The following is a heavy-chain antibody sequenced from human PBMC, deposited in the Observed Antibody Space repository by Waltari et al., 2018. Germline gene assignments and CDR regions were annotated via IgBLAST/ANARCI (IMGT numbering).Heavy chain of an antibody. CDR1: GYTFTSYA. CDR2: INAGNGNT. J-gene: IGHJ3*02. Sequence: QVQLVQSGAEVKKPGASVKVSCKASGYTFTSYAMHWVRQAPGQRLEWMGWINAGNGNTKYSQKFQGRVTITRDTSASTAYMELSSLRSEDTAVYYCARLGKVAGFNDAFDIWGQGTMVTVSS. CDR3: ARLGKVAGFNDAFDI. D-gene: IGHD6-19*01. V-gene: IGHV1-3*01.